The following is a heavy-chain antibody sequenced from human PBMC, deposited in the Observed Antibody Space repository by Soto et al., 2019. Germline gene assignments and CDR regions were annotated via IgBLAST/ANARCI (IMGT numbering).Heavy chain of an antibody. CDR1: GGSVSGYY. J-gene: IGHJ6*02. Sequence: SQTLSRTCAVYGGSVSGYYWSWIRQPPGKGLEWIGEINHSGSTNYNPCLKSRVTISVDTSKNQFSLKLSSVTAADTAVNYCATGKHEDSRSRYEDYHYGMDVWGQGPTVTVYS. D-gene: IGHD3-3*01. CDR2: INHSGST. CDR3: ATGKHEDSRSRYEDYHYGMDV. V-gene: IGHV4-34*01.